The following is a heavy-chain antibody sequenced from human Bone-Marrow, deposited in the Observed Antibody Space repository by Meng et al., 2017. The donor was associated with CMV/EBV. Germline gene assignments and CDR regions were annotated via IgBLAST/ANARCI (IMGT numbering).Heavy chain of an antibody. Sequence: ASVKVSCKASGYTFTSYGISWVRQAPGQGLEWMGIINPSGGSTSYAQKFQGRVTMTRDTSISTAYMELSRLRSDDTAVYYCARDQTPDGFDPWGQGTLVTVSS. CDR2: INPSGGST. V-gene: IGHV1-46*01. J-gene: IGHJ5*02. CDR3: ARDQTPDGFDP. CDR1: GYTFTSYG. D-gene: IGHD2-15*01.